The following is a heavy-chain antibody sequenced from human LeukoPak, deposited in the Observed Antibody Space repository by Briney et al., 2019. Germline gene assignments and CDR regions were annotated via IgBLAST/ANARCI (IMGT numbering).Heavy chain of an antibody. J-gene: IGHJ6*03. V-gene: IGHV3-30*02. CDR1: GLTFISYG. CDR2: IRYDGSNK. Sequence: GGSLRLSCAASGLTFISYGMDWVRQAPGKGLEWVAYIRYDGSNKYYADSVKGRFTISRDNSKNTLYLQMNSLRAEDTAVYYCAKDRMIITPRNYYYYYMDVWGKGTTVTISS. D-gene: IGHD3-16*01. CDR3: AKDRMIITPRNYYYYYMDV.